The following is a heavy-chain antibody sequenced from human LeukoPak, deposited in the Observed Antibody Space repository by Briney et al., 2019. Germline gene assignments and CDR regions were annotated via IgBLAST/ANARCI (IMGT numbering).Heavy chain of an antibody. J-gene: IGHJ2*01. CDR1: GGSISSSSYY. Sequence: SETLSLTCTVSGGSISSSSYYWGWIRQPPGKGLEWIGSISYSGSTYYNPSLKSRVTISVDTSNNQFSLKLRSVTAADTALCYCARPSRSGGYNYWYFDLWGRGTLVTVSS. D-gene: IGHD5-24*01. CDR3: ARPSRSGGYNYWYFDL. V-gene: IGHV4-39*01. CDR2: ISYSGST.